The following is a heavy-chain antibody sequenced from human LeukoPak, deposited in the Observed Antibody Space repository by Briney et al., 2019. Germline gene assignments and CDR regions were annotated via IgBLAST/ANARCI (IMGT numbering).Heavy chain of an antibody. J-gene: IGHJ4*02. D-gene: IGHD2-2*01. Sequence: GGSLRLSCAASGFTFSSYSMNWVRQAPGKGLEWVSSISSSSSYIYYADSVKGRFTISRDNAKNSLYLQMNSLRAEDTAVYYCAKVDCSSTSCHFDYWGQGTLVTVSS. CDR2: ISSSSSYI. V-gene: IGHV3-21*01. CDR1: GFTFSSYS. CDR3: AKVDCSSTSCHFDY.